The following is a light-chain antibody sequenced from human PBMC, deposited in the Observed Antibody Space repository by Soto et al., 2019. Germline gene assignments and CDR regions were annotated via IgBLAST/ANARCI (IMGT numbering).Light chain of an antibody. V-gene: IGKV1-12*01. CDR2: AAS. CDR1: QGISSR. CDR3: QQANSFPLT. Sequence: DIQMTQSPSSVSASVGDRVTITCRASQGISSRLAWYQQKPGKAPNLLIYAASNLQGGVPSRFSGSGSETDFTLTIGSLQPEDFATYYCQQANSFPLTFGGGTKVEIK. J-gene: IGKJ4*01.